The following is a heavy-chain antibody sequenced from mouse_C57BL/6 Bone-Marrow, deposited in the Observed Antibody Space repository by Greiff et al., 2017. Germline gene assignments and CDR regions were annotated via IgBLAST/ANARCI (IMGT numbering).Heavy chain of an antibody. CDR2: INSDGGST. J-gene: IGHJ2*01. D-gene: IGHD3-3*01. CDR3: ARPRAGY. CDR1: EYEFPSHD. V-gene: IGHV5-2*01. Sequence: DVQLVESGAGLVQPGESLKFSCKSNEYEFPSHDMSWVRKTPEKRLELVAAINSDGGSTYYPDTMKSRFIISRDNANKTLYLQMSRLMSEDTAMYYCARPRAGYWGQGTTLTVSS.